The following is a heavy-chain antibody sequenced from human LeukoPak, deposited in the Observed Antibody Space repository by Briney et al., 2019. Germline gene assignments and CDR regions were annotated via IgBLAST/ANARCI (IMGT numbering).Heavy chain of an antibody. CDR3: ARHPGDFTGIVNYYYMDV. D-gene: IGHD1-1*01. Sequence: PGGSLLLSCAASGFTLSSYGMDWVRQGPGKGLEWVAIISFDESNKYYEDSVKGRFTISRDNSNNTLFLQMNGVRPEDTAVYYCARHPGDFTGIVNYYYMDVWGKGTTVTVSS. CDR1: GFTLSSYG. V-gene: IGHV3-30*03. CDR2: ISFDESNK. J-gene: IGHJ6*03.